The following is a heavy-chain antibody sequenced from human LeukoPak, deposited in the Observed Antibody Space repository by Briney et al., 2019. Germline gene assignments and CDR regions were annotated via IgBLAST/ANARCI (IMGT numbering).Heavy chain of an antibody. V-gene: IGHV3-7*01. CDR1: GFTFSSYW. J-gene: IGHJ4*02. Sequence: PGGSLRLSCAASGFTFSSYWMSWVRQAPGKGLEWVANIKQDGSEKYYVDSVKGRFTISRDNAKNLLYLQMNSLRAEDTAVYYCARDGRHGGSVSDYWGQGTLVTVSS. CDR2: IKQDGSEK. CDR3: ARDGRHGGSVSDY. D-gene: IGHD2-15*01.